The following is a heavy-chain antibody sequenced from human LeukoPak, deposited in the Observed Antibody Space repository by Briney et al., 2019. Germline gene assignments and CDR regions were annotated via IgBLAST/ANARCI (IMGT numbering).Heavy chain of an antibody. V-gene: IGHV3-23*01. Sequence: GGSLRLSCAASGFTFSSYAMNWVRQAPGKGLEWVSTISGSGGSTYYADSVKGRLTISRDNSKNTLYLQMNGLRAEDTAIYYCAKRGVPITLFDYWGQGTLVTVSS. CDR3: AKRGVPITLFDY. D-gene: IGHD3-10*01. CDR1: GFTFSSYA. J-gene: IGHJ4*02. CDR2: ISGSGGST.